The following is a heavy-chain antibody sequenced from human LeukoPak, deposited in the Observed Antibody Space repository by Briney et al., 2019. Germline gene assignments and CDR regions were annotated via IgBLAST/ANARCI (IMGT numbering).Heavy chain of an antibody. CDR2: INTNTGNP. D-gene: IGHD6-19*01. V-gene: IGHV7-4-1*02. Sequence: ASVKVSCKASGYTFTSYAMNWVRQAPGQGLEWMGWINTNTGNPTYAQGFTGRFVFSLDTSVSTAYLQISSLKAEDTAVYYCARGSRKIIAVAGWSYFDYWGQGTLVTVSS. J-gene: IGHJ4*02. CDR1: GYTFTSYA. CDR3: ARGSRKIIAVAGWSYFDY.